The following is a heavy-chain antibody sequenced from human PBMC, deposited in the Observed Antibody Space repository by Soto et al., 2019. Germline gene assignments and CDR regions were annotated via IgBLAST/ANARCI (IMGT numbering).Heavy chain of an antibody. CDR1: GFTFSSYG. Sequence: GGSLRLSCAASGFTFSSYGMHWVRQAPGKGLEWVAVIWYDGSNKYYADSVKGRFTISRDNSKNTLYLQMNSLRAEDTAVYYCARHLLPLRVQAPINAARYMVVGGKET. V-gene: IGHV3-33*01. D-gene: IGHD4-17*01. CDR3: ARHLLPLRVQAPINAARYMVV. CDR2: IWYDGSNK. J-gene: IGHJ6*03.